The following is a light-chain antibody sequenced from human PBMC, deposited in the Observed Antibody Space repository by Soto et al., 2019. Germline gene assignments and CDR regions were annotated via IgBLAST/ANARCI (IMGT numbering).Light chain of an antibody. V-gene: IGKV3-20*01. CDR2: GAS. J-gene: IGKJ4*01. CDR1: QSVSSSY. Sequence: EIVLTQSPGTLSLSPGERATLSCRASQSVSSSYLAWYQQKPGLAPRLLIYGASSRATGIPDRFSGSGSGTDFTLTISRLEPEDFAVYSCQQYDGSLGLTFGGGTKVEIK. CDR3: QQYDGSLGLT.